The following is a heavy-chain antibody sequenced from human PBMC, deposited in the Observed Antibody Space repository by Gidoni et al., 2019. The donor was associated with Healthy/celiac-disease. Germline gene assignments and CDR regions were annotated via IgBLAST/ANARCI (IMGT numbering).Heavy chain of an antibody. CDR2: IYPGASDT. J-gene: IGHJ6*02. CDR3: ARLGDYYDSSGMKYYYYGMDV. V-gene: IGHV5-51*01. CDR1: GYSFTSYW. D-gene: IGHD3-22*01. Sequence: EVQLVQSGAEVKKPGESLKISCKGSGYSFTSYWIGWVRQMPGEGLEWMGIIYPGASDTRYSPSFQGQVTISADKSISTAYMQWSSLKASDTAMYYCARLGDYYDSSGMKYYYYGMDVWGQGTTVTVSS.